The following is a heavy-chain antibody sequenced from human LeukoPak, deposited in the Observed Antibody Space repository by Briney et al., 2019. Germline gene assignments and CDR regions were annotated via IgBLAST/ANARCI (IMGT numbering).Heavy chain of an antibody. CDR1: GLNFNTYA. V-gene: IGHV3-23*01. CDR2: ITSSGDDT. Sequence: PGGSLRLSCAASGLNFNTYAMSWVRQAPGKGLEWVSSITSSGDDTFYAESVQGRFTISRDNSRNTLYLHMNSLGVEDTALYYFVSDRGLDYWGQGTLIIVSS. J-gene: IGHJ4*02. CDR3: VSDRGLDY. D-gene: IGHD3-10*01.